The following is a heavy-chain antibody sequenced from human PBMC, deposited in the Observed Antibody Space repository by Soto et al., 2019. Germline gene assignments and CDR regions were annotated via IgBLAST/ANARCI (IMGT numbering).Heavy chain of an antibody. D-gene: IGHD4-17*01. Sequence: QVQLQESGPGLVKPSQTLSLTCTVSGGSISSGGYYWSWIRQHPGKGLEWIGYIYYSGSTYYNPSLKSRVTISVDTSKNQFSLKLSSVTAADTAVYYCARAPYGDYGNINWFDPWGQGTLVTVSS. CDR1: GGSISSGGYY. CDR3: ARAPYGDYGNINWFDP. J-gene: IGHJ5*02. V-gene: IGHV4-31*03. CDR2: IYYSGST.